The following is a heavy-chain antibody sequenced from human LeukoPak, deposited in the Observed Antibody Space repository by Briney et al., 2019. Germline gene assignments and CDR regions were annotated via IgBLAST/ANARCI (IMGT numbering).Heavy chain of an antibody. CDR1: GGSISSHY. D-gene: IGHD3-3*01. V-gene: IGHV4-59*11. CDR2: IYYSGST. J-gene: IGHJ3*02. Sequence: PSETLSLTCTVSGGSISSHYWSWIRQPLGKGLEWIGYIYYSGSTNYNPSLKSRVTISVDTSKNQFSLKLSSVTAADTAVYYCARDRGDYDFWSGYYLSAFDIWGQGTMVTVSS. CDR3: ARDRGDYDFWSGYYLSAFDI.